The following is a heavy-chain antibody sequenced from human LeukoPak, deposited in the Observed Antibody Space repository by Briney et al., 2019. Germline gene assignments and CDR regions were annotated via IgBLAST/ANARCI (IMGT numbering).Heavy chain of an antibody. J-gene: IGHJ4*02. CDR3: ARVPYSSSSTLPWYFDY. CDR2: ISSDSSTI. D-gene: IGHD6-13*01. Sequence: GGALRLPCAASGFTFASYSMNWVRQAPGKGLEWVSCISSDSSTIYYADSVKGRFTISRDNAKKALYLQMNSLRAEDTAVYYCARVPYSSSSTLPWYFDYWGQGTLVTVSS. V-gene: IGHV3-48*01. CDR1: GFTFASYS.